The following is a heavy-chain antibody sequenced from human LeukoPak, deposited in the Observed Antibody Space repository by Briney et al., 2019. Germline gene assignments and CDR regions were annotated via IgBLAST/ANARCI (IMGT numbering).Heavy chain of an antibody. V-gene: IGHV4-59*01. J-gene: IGHJ4*02. CDR1: GGSISSYY. CDR3: ARTLKEDTAETYYFDY. Sequence: SETLSLTCTVSGGSISSYYWSWIRQPPGKGLEWIGYIYYSGSTNYNPSLKSRVTISVDTSKNQFSLELSSVTAADTAVYYCARTLKEDTAETYYFDYWGQGTLVTVSS. D-gene: IGHD5-18*01. CDR2: IYYSGST.